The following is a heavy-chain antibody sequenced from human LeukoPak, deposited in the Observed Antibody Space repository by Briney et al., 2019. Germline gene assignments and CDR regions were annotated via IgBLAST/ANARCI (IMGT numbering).Heavy chain of an antibody. Sequence: SETLSLTCAVYGGSFSGYYWSWIRQPPGKGLEWIGEINHSGSTNYNPSLKSRVTISVDTSKNQFSLKLSSVTAADTAVYYCARLYSSGWRYYYYYYYMDVWGKGTTVTVSS. CDR3: ARLYSSGWRYYYYYYYMDV. CDR1: GGSFSGYY. CDR2: INHSGST. D-gene: IGHD6-19*01. V-gene: IGHV4-34*01. J-gene: IGHJ6*03.